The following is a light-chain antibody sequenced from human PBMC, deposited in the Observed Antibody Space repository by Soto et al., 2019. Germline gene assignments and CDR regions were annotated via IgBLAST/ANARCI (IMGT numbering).Light chain of an antibody. Sequence: DIQMTQSPSSVSASVGDSVTITCRASQGISGWLAWYQQKPGKAPKLLIYAASTLQSGVPSRFSGGRSGTDFTLTLNSLQPEEFATYYCQQSTTSQLTFGGGTKVEIK. CDR1: QGISGW. CDR2: AAS. J-gene: IGKJ4*01. CDR3: QQSTTSQLT. V-gene: IGKV1-12*01.